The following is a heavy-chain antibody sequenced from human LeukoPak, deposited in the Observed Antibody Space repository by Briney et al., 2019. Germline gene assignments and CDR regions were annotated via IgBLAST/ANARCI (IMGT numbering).Heavy chain of an antibody. D-gene: IGHD1-26*01. CDR3: VPLHFVGATLDY. Sequence: GGSLRLSCSASGFTFSSYAMHWVRQAPGKGLEYVSATSSNGGSTYYADSVKGRFTISRDNSKNTLYLQMSSLRAEDTAVYYCVPLHFVGATLDYWGQGTLVTVSS. CDR1: GFTFSSYA. CDR2: TSSNGGST. J-gene: IGHJ4*02. V-gene: IGHV3-64D*06.